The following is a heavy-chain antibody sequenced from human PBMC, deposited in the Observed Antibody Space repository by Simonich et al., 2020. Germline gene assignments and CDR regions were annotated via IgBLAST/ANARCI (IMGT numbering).Heavy chain of an antibody. V-gene: IGHV1-18*01. CDR3: ARWIAVAGTGAYGMDV. D-gene: IGHD6-19*01. CDR2: ISAYNGNP. CDR1: GYTFTSYG. Sequence: QVQLVQSGAEVKKPGASVKVSCKASGYTFTSYGIIWVRQAPGQGLEWMGWISAYNGNPNYAQKLQGRVTMTTDTSTSTAYMELRSLRSDDTAVYYCARWIAVAGTGAYGMDVWGQGTTVTVSS. J-gene: IGHJ6*02.